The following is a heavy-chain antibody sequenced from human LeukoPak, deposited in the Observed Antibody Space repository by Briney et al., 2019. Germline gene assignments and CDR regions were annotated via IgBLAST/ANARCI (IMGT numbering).Heavy chain of an antibody. D-gene: IGHD3-9*01. V-gene: IGHV1-18*01. CDR2: ISAYNGNT. J-gene: IGHJ6*02. CDR3: ARGSRLTGYYFGMDV. Sequence: ASVKVSCKASGYTFTIYGISWVRQAPGQGLEWMGWISAYNGNTNYAQKLQGRVTMTTDTSTSTAYMELRSLRSDDTAVYYCARGSRLTGYYFGMDVWGQGTTVTVSS. CDR1: GYTFTIYG.